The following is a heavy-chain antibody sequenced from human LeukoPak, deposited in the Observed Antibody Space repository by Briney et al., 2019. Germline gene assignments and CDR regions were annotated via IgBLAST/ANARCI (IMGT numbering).Heavy chain of an antibody. V-gene: IGHV3-11*01. CDR2: ISGSGSDL. CDR3: ARSIGYYYTMDV. D-gene: IGHD3-22*01. Sequence: GGSLRLSCVACGFSFSDYYMSWIRQAPGRGLEWISYISGSGSDLYYTDSVKGRFTISRDNANNSLYLQMNSLRAEDTAVYYCARSIGYYYTMDVWGQGTTVTVSS. J-gene: IGHJ6*02. CDR1: GFSFSDYY.